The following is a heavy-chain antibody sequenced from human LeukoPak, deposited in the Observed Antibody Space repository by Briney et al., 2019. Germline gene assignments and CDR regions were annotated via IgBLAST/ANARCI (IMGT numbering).Heavy chain of an antibody. J-gene: IGHJ4*02. Sequence: GGSLRLSCAASGFTFNNYAMSWVRQAPGKGLEWVSGISSSGGSTYYADSVKGRFTISRDNSKNTLYLQMNSLRAEDTAVYYCAKDYDGYTSSFFDYWGQGTLVTVSS. CDR3: AKDYDGYTSSFFDY. D-gene: IGHD2-2*01. CDR2: ISSSGGST. CDR1: GFTFNNYA. V-gene: IGHV3-23*01.